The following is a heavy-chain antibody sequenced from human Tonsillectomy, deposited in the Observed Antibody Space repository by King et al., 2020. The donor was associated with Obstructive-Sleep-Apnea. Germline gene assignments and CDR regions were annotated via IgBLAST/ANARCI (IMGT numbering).Heavy chain of an antibody. D-gene: IGHD2-8*02. V-gene: IGHV1-18*04. Sequence: VQLVESGAEVKKPGTSVRVSCKASGYIFTSFGYAVSWVRQAPGQGLEWMGWISTYSGNTQYAQKFQGRATMTNDTSTTTAYVELRGLRSDDTAVYYCARVRTTAGAEACDIWGPGTMLTVSS. CDR3: ARVRTTAGAEACDI. CDR2: ISTYSGNT. CDR1: GYIFTSFG. J-gene: IGHJ3*02.